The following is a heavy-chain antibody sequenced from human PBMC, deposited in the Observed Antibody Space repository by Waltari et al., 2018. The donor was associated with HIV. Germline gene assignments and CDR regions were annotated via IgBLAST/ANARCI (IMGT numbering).Heavy chain of an antibody. D-gene: IGHD2-2*01. J-gene: IGHJ6*02. Sequence: QLGQSGAEVKQPGASVKVACQAPGYPFSSFYMHCSRPAPGQVLEWMGIINPSRGSITYAEKFQGRVTMTRDTSTRTVYMEVSSLRSEDTAVYYCARGSHCSSTSCYPHYYYGMDVWGQGTTVTVS. V-gene: IGHV1-46*01. CDR3: ARGSHCSSTSCYPHYYYGMDV. CDR2: INPSRGSI. CDR1: GYPFSSFY.